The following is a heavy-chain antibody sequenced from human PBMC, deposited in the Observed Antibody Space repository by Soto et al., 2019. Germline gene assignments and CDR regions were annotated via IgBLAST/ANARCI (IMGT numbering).Heavy chain of an antibody. CDR1: GFTFDDYA. J-gene: IGHJ4*02. V-gene: IGHV3-9*01. CDR2: ISWHSGSI. Sequence: EVQLVESGGGWVQPGRSLRLSCAASGFTFDDYAMHWVRQVPGKGLEWVSGISWHSGSIGYADSVEGRFSISRDNADKSPHLQMDSLRPEDTALYYCFTDLDPAGAWGGFDLWGQGTLVTVSS. CDR3: FTDLDPAGAWGGFDL. D-gene: IGHD6-19*01.